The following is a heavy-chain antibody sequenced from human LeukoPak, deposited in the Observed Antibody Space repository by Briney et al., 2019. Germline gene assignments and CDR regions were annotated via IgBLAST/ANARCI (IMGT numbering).Heavy chain of an antibody. CDR1: GFTFSSYA. CDR2: ISYDGSNK. CDR3: ARVGYSSGWYFDY. V-gene: IGHV3-30-3*01. J-gene: IGHJ4*02. Sequence: GGSLRLSCAASGFTFSSYAMHWVRQAPGRGLEWVAVISYDGSNKYYADSVKGRFTISRDNSKNTLYLQMNSLRAEDTAVYYCARVGYSSGWYFDYWGQGTLVTVSS. D-gene: IGHD6-19*01.